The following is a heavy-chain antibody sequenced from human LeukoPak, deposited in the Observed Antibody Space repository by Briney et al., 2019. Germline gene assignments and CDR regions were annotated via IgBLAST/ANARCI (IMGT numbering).Heavy chain of an antibody. J-gene: IGHJ6*02. CDR3: ARGPLGYDILTGYLTANYYYYGMDV. Sequence: SETLSLTCTVSGVSISSGGYYWSWIRQHPGKGLEWIGYIYYSGSTYYNPSLKSRVTISVDTSKNQFSLKLSSVTAADTAVYYCARGPLGYDILTGYLTANYYYYGMDVWGQGTTVTVSS. CDR1: GVSISSGGYY. V-gene: IGHV4-31*03. CDR2: IYYSGST. D-gene: IGHD3-9*01.